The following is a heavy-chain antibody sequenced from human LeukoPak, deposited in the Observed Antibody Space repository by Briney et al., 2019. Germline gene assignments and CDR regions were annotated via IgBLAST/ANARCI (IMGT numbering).Heavy chain of an antibody. J-gene: IGHJ5*02. Sequence: ASVKVSCKASGGTFISYAISWVRQAPGQGLEWMGGIIPIFGTANYAQKFQGRVTITADESTSTAYMELSSLRSEDTAVYYCAREGTPYSSSWYWFDPWGQGTLVTVSS. CDR2: IIPIFGTA. D-gene: IGHD6-13*01. V-gene: IGHV1-69*13. CDR1: GGTFISYA. CDR3: AREGTPYSSSWYWFDP.